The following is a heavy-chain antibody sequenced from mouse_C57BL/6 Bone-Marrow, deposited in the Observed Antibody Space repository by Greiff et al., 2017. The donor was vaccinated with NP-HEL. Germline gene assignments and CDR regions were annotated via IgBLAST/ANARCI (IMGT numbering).Heavy chain of an antibody. CDR1: GYTFTSYW. Sequence: QVQLQQPGAELVKPGASVKMSCKASGYTFTSYWINWVKQRPGQGLEWIGDIYPGSGSTNYNEKFKSKATLTVDKSSSTAYMQLSSLTSEDAAVYYCASPSPDYGSSWYFDVWGTGTTVTVSS. CDR2: IYPGSGST. CDR3: ASPSPDYGSSWYFDV. J-gene: IGHJ1*03. V-gene: IGHV1-55*01. D-gene: IGHD1-1*01.